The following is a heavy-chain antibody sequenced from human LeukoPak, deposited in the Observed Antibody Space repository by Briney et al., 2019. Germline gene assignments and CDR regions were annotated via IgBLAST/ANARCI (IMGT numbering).Heavy chain of an antibody. D-gene: IGHD2-2*01. CDR1: GGTFSSYA. CDR2: IIPILGIA. J-gene: IGHJ6*02. V-gene: IGHV1-69*04. CDR3: ARDTDPRYCSSTSCYAYYYGMDV. Sequence: ASVKVSCKASGGTFSSYAISWLRQAPGQGLEWMGRIIPILGIANYAQKFQGRVRITADKSTSTAYMELSSLRSEDTAVYYCARDTDPRYCSSTSCYAYYYGMDVWGQGTTVTVSS.